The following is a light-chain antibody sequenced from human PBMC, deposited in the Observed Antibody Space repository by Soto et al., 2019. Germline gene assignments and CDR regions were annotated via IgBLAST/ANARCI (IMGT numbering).Light chain of an antibody. CDR1: QSISNL. CDR3: QQSYSTLWT. Sequence: DIQMTQSPSSLSASVGDRVTITCRASQSISNLLNWYQQKPGKAPTLLIYAASRLQSGVPSRFSGSGSGTDFTLTISRLQPEDFATYYCQQSYSTLWTFGQGTKVEIK. J-gene: IGKJ1*01. CDR2: AAS. V-gene: IGKV1-39*01.